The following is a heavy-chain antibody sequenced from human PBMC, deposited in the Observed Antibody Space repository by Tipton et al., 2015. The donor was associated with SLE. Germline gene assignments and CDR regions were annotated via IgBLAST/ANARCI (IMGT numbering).Heavy chain of an antibody. CDR2: IKQDGREK. V-gene: IGHV3-7*01. J-gene: IGHJ3*02. Sequence: SLRLSCTASGFTFSNYWMSWVRQAPGKGLEWVANIKQDGREKYYVDSVKGRFTISRDNAKNSLYLQMNSLRAEDTAVYYCARGPYSIVGAINDAFDIWSQGTMVTVSS. CDR1: GFTFSNYW. D-gene: IGHD1-26*01. CDR3: ARGPYSIVGAINDAFDI.